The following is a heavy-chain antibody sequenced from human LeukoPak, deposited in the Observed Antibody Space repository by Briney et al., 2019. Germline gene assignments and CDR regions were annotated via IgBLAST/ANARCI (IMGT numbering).Heavy chain of an antibody. D-gene: IGHD2-21*02. Sequence: SVKVSCKASGGTFSSYAISWVRQAPGQGLEWMGRIIPIFGTANYAQKFQGRVTITTDESTSTAYMELSSLRSEDTAVYYCARDLYCGGDCSGSVDYWGQGTLVTVSS. J-gene: IGHJ4*02. CDR1: GGTFSSYA. CDR3: ARDLYCGGDCSGSVDY. CDR2: IIPIFGTA. V-gene: IGHV1-69*05.